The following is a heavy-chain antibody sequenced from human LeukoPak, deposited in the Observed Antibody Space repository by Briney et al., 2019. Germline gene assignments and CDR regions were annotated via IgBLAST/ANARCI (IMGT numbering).Heavy chain of an antibody. CDR1: GGPMFSYY. D-gene: IGHD3-22*01. CDR3: ARLKFYDSTGYSPGHYMDV. V-gene: IGHV4-4*07. Sequence: SETLSLTCAVSGGPMFSYYWSWIRQTAGKGLEWIGRFYPGVGTDYNPSLKSRVTMSVDTSKNQFALKLSAVTAADTAVYYCARLKFYDSTGYSPGHYMDVCGKGTTVTVSS. CDR2: FYPGVGT. J-gene: IGHJ6*03.